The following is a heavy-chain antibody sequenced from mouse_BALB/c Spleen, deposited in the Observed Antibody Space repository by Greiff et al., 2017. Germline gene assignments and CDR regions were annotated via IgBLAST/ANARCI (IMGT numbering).Heavy chain of an antibody. CDR1: GFSLTSFG. D-gene: IGHD2-4*01. CDR3: ARSSTMITTGYFDY. Sequence: VQLQQSGPGLVAPSQSLSITCTVSGFSLTSFGVHWVRQPPGKGLEWLGVIWAGGSTNYNSALMSRLSISKDNSKSQVFLKMNSLQTDDTAMYYCARSSTMITTGYFDYWGQGTTLTVSS. CDR2: IWAGGST. V-gene: IGHV2-9*02. J-gene: IGHJ2*01.